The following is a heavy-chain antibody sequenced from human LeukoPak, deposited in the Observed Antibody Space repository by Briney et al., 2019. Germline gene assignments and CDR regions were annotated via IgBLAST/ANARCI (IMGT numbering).Heavy chain of an antibody. D-gene: IGHD3-3*01. CDR1: GFTFSSYA. CDR3: AADIRSGITIFGVVISGMDV. J-gene: IGHJ6*02. V-gene: IGHV3-23*01. Sequence: GGSLRLSCAASGFTFSSYAMSWVRQAPGKGLEWVSAIGGSGGSTYYADSVKGRFTISRDNSKNTLYLQMNSLRAEDTAVYYCAADIRSGITIFGVVISGMDVWGQGTTVTVSS. CDR2: IGGSGGST.